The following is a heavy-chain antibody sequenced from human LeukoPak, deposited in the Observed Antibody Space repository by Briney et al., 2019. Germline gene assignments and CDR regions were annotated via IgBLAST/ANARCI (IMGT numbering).Heavy chain of an antibody. CDR2: VSYSGST. CDR3: ARSSSGTSSIDS. Sequence: SETLSLTCTVSGGSISSYSWSWIRQPPGKGLEWIGYVSYSGSTYYDPSLKSRVTMSLDTSKNQFSLKLSSVTAADTAMFFCARSSSGTSSIDSWGQGALVTVSS. V-gene: IGHV4-59*01. CDR1: GGSISSYS. J-gene: IGHJ4*02. D-gene: IGHD1-26*01.